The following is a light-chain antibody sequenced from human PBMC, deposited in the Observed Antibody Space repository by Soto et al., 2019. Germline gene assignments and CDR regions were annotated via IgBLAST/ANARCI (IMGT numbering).Light chain of an antibody. CDR2: KAS. CDR1: QTISSW. CDR3: QHYNSYSEA. Sequence: DIQMTQSPSTLSGSVGDRVTITCRASQTISSWLAWYQQKPGKAPKLLIYKASTLKSGVPSRFSGSGSGTEFPLTISSLQPDDFASYSCQHYNSYSEAFGQGTKL. V-gene: IGKV1-5*03. J-gene: IGKJ1*01.